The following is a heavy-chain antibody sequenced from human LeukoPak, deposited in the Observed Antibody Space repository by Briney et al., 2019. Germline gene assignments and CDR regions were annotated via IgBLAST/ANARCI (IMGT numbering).Heavy chain of an antibody. Sequence: GGSLRLSCAASGFTFGTYWMSWVRQAPGRGLEWLANINPAGTEKYYVDSVKGRFTISRDNPKNTLYVQMNSLRAEDTAVYYCARGRGADYGGNSGYFDYWGQGTLVTVSS. CDR1: GFTFGTYW. V-gene: IGHV3-7*01. CDR2: INPAGTEK. J-gene: IGHJ4*02. D-gene: IGHD4-23*01. CDR3: ARGRGADYGGNSGYFDY.